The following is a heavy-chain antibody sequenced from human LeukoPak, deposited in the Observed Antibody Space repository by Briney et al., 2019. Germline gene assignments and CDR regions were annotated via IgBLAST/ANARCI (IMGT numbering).Heavy chain of an antibody. D-gene: IGHD3-10*01. CDR1: GLTSSSYW. J-gene: IGHJ5*02. V-gene: IGHV3-74*01. CDR2: ISGDGTAR. Sequence: PGGSLRLSFEASGLTSSSYWMHWVHQVPGKGLVWVSRISGDGTARNYADSVKGRFTISRDDAKNTVDLQMNSLRGEDTAVYYCVRGRGSYGWFDPWGQGTLVTVSS. CDR3: VRGRGSYGWFDP.